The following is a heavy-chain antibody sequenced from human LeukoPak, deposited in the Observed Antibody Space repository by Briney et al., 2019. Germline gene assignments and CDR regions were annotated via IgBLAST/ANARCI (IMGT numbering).Heavy chain of an antibody. V-gene: IGHV3-53*01. CDR2: IYSGGST. CDR1: GFTVSSNY. CDR3: ARDRQSRDCGGDCYN. D-gene: IGHD2-21*02. Sequence: GGSLRLSCAASGFTVSSNYMGWVRQAPGKGLEWVSVIYSGGSTYYADSVKGRFTISRDNSKNTLYLQMNSLRAEDTAVYYCARDRQSRDCGGDCYNWGQGTLVTVSS. J-gene: IGHJ4*02.